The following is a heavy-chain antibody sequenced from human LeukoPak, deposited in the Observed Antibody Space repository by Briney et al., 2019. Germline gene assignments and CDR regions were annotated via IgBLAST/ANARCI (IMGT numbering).Heavy chain of an antibody. CDR3: ARDTGYSSSSVAY. J-gene: IGHJ4*02. V-gene: IGHV3-30*02. Sequence: GGSLRLSCAASGFTFSSYGMHWVRQAPGKGLEWVAFIRYDGSNKYYADSVKGRFTISRDNAKNSLYLQMNSLRAEDTAVYYCARDTGYSSSSVAYWGQGTLVTVSS. CDR2: IRYDGSNK. CDR1: GFTFSSYG. D-gene: IGHD6-6*01.